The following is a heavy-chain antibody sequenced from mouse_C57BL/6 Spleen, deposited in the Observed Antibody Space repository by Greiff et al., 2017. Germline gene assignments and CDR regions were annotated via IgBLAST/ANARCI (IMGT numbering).Heavy chain of an antibody. CDR2: ISSGSSTI. Sequence: EVQLQQSGGGLVKPGGSLKLSCAASGFTFSDYGMHWVRQAPEKGLEWVAYISSGSSTIYYADTVKGRFTISRDNAKNTLFLQMTSLRSEDTAMYYCARFYYDSRPAYWGQGTLVTVSA. D-gene: IGHD2-4*01. J-gene: IGHJ3*01. V-gene: IGHV5-17*01. CDR1: GFTFSDYG. CDR3: ARFYYDSRPAY.